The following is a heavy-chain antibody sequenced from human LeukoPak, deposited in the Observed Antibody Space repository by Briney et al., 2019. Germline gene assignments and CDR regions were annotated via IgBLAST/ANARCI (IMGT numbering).Heavy chain of an antibody. CDR3: ARARWDSSGQHNAFDI. CDR1: GFTFSSYA. D-gene: IGHD3-22*01. Sequence: PGRSLRLSCAASGFTFSSYAMHWVRQAPGKGLEWVAGISYDGSNKYYADSVKGRFTISRDNSKNTLYLQMNSLRAEDTAVYYCARARWDSSGQHNAFDIWGQGTMVTVSS. J-gene: IGHJ3*02. V-gene: IGHV3-30*04. CDR2: ISYDGSNK.